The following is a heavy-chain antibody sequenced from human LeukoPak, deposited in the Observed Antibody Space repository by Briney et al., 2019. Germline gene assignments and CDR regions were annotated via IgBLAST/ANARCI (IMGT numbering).Heavy chain of an antibody. D-gene: IGHD6-13*01. Sequence: ASVTVSCKASGYTFTGYYMHWVRQAPGQGLEWMGWINPNSGGTNYAQKFQGRVTMTRDTSISTAYMELSRLRSDDTAVYYCARVPPAIAAAGSWYFDYWGQRTLVTVSS. CDR2: INPNSGGT. CDR3: ARVPPAIAAAGSWYFDY. V-gene: IGHV1-2*02. J-gene: IGHJ4*02. CDR1: GYTFTGYY.